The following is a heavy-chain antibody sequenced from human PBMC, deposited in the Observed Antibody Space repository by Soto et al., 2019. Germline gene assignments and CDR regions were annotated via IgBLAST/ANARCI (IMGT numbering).Heavy chain of an antibody. D-gene: IGHD2-2*01. Sequence: QVQLVQSGAEVKKPGSSVRISCKSSGDAFNTYTFTWVRQAPGQGLEWMGRIIPHLETANHAQRLQGTVTITADTSTSTVYMELSSLRPEDTAVYYCGGGACTSTTCPLAFDTWGQGTLVTVSP. CDR2: IIPHLETA. CDR3: GGGACTSTTCPLAFDT. CDR1: GDAFNTYT. J-gene: IGHJ4*02. V-gene: IGHV1-69*08.